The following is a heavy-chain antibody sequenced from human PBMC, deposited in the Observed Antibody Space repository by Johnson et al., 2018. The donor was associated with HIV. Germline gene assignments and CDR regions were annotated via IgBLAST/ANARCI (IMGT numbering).Heavy chain of an antibody. D-gene: IGHD5-24*01. CDR1: GFTFSNAW. J-gene: IGHJ3*02. V-gene: IGHV3-15*01. CDR2: IKSKTDGGTT. Sequence: VHLVESGGGLVKPGGSLRLSCAASGFTFSNAWMSWVRQAPGKGLEWVGRIKSKTDGGTTDYAAPVKGRFTISRDDSKNTLYLQMNSLKTEDTAVYYCAREKGVEMATVNDAFDIWGQGTMVTVSS. CDR3: AREKGVEMATVNDAFDI.